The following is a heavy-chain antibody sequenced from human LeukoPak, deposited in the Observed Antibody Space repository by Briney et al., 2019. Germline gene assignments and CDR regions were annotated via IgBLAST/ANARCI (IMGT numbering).Heavy chain of an antibody. V-gene: IGHV3-74*01. CDR3: ARDPHGYWWFDP. CDR2: INSDGSST. D-gene: IGHD5-18*01. Sequence: GGSLRLSCAASGFTFSNYWMHWVRQAPGKGLVWVSRINSDGSSTNYADSVKGRFTISRDNAKNTLYLQMNSLRAEDTAVYYCARDPHGYWWFDPWGQGTLVTVS. J-gene: IGHJ5*02. CDR1: GFTFSNYW.